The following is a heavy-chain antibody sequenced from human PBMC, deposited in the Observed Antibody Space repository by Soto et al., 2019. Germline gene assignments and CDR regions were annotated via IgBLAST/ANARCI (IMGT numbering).Heavy chain of an antibody. CDR2: VYPGDSDT. J-gene: IGHJ4*02. CDR1: GYSFTSYW. D-gene: IGHD6-13*01. V-gene: IGHV5-51*01. CDR3: ARAIAAADFDY. Sequence: GESLKISCKGSGYSFTSYWIGWVGQMPGKGLEWMGIVYPGDSDTRYSPSFQGQVTISADKSISTAYLQWSSLKASDTAMYYCARAIAAADFDYWGQGTLVTVSS.